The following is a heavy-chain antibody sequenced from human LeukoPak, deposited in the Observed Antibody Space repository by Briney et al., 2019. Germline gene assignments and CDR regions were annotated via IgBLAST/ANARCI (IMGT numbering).Heavy chain of an antibody. J-gene: IGHJ5*02. CDR1: GYTFTVYS. CDR3: ARVGINYGSGSSNWFDP. V-gene: IGHV1-2*02. CDR2: INPNSGGT. Sequence: GPSLSASSTASGYTFTVYSIQWVRQAPGQGLEWMGWINPNSGGTNFVQKLRGRVTMTRETYISTAYMELSRLRSDDTAVYYCARVGINYGSGSSNWFDPWGQGTLVTVSS. D-gene: IGHD3-10*01.